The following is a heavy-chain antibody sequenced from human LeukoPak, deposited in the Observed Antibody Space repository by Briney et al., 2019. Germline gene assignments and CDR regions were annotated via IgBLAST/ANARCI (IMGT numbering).Heavy chain of an antibody. J-gene: IGHJ6*01. CDR2: IKQDGSEK. V-gene: IGHV3-7*01. CDR3: ARGGGDYYDSSGYGYYYYGMDV. CDR1: GFTFSSYA. D-gene: IGHD3-22*01. Sequence: GGSLRLSCAASGFTFSSYAMSWVRQTPGKGLEWVANIKQDGSEKYYVDSVKGRFTISRDNAKNSLYLQMNSLRAEDTAVYYCARGGGDYYDSSGYGYYYYGMDVWGQGTTVTVSS.